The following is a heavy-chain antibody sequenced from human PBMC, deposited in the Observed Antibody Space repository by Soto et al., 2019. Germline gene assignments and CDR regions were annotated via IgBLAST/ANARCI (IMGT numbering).Heavy chain of an antibody. J-gene: IGHJ5*02. V-gene: IGHV4-31*03. CDR1: GGSISSGSYY. Sequence: SETLSLTCTVSGGSISSGSYYWSWSRQRPGQGLEWIGYISYSGSTYYNPSLKSRLTISADTSKNQFALKLSSVTAADTAVYYCARVITMIVVVIEGWFDPWGQGTLVTVSS. CDR3: ARVITMIVVVIEGWFDP. CDR2: ISYSGST. D-gene: IGHD3-22*01.